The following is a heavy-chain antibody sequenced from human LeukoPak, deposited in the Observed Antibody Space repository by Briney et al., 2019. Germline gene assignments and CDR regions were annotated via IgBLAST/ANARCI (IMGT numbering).Heavy chain of an antibody. V-gene: IGHV4-38-2*02. CDR2: IYHSGST. CDR3: ASSAYYGSGSYYNQPFDY. J-gene: IGHJ4*02. D-gene: IGHD3-10*01. Sequence: PSETLSLTCTVSGYSLSSGYYWGWIRQPPGKGLEWIGSIYHSGSTYYNPYLKSRVTISVDTSQNQFSLKLSSVTAADTAVYYCASSAYYGSGSYYNQPFDYWGQGTLVTVAS. CDR1: GYSLSSGYY.